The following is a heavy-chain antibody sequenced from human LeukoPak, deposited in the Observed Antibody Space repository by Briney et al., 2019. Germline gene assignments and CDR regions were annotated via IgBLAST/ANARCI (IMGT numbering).Heavy chain of an antibody. V-gene: IGHV3-48*03. CDR2: ISSSGSTI. Sequence: GGSLRLSCAASGFTFSSYEMNWVRQAPGKGLEWVSYISSSGSTIYYADPVKGRFTISRDNAKNSLYLQMNSLRAEDTAVYYCARVGRTPPPWYFDLWGRGTLVTVSS. J-gene: IGHJ2*01. CDR3: ARVGRTPPPWYFDL. D-gene: IGHD2-15*01. CDR1: GFTFSSYE.